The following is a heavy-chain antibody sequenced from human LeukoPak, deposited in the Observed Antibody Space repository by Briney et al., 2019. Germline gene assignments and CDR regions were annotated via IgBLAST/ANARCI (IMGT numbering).Heavy chain of an antibody. CDR2: ISDSGGNT. Sequence: PGGSLSLSCAASGFTFSNYAMNWVRQAPGKGLEWVSGISDSGGNTYYADSVKGRFTISRDNSKNTLYLQMNSLRAEDTAVYYCAKGQLVDYGMDVWGQGTTVTVSS. D-gene: IGHD6-6*01. J-gene: IGHJ6*02. V-gene: IGHV3-23*01. CDR3: AKGQLVDYGMDV. CDR1: GFTFSNYA.